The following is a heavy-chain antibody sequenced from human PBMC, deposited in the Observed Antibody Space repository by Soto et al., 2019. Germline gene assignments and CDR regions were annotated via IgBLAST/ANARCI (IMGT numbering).Heavy chain of an antibody. CDR3: ARLYYYDSSGEVYGMDV. CDR2: INPSGGST. CDR1: GYTFTSYY. V-gene: IGHV1-46*01. D-gene: IGHD3-22*01. Sequence: ASVKVSCKASGYTFTSYYMHWVRQAPGQGLEWMGIINPSGGSTSYAQKFQGRVTMTRDTSTSTVYMELSSLRSEDTAVYYCARLYYYDSSGEVYGMDVWGQGTTVTAP. J-gene: IGHJ6*02.